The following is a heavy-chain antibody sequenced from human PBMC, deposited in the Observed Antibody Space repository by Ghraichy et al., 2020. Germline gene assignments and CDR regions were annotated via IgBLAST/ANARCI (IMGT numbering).Heavy chain of an antibody. V-gene: IGHV1-69*04. CDR1: GGTFSSYA. CDR2: IIPILGIA. Sequence: SVKVSCKASGGTFSSYAISWVRQAPGQGLEWMGRIIPILGIANYAQKFQGRVTITADKSTSTAYMGLSSLRSEDTAVYYCARDPDAYSGSYFAVWGQGTTVTVSS. D-gene: IGHD1-26*01. J-gene: IGHJ6*02. CDR3: ARDPDAYSGSYFAV.